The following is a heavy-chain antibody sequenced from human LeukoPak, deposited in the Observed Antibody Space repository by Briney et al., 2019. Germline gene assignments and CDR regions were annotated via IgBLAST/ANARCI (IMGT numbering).Heavy chain of an antibody. CDR2: IYYSGST. V-gene: IGHV4-59*01. CDR3: ARGPRDWGSERYYYYYMDV. CDR1: GDSITNYY. Sequence: SETLSLTCTVSGDSITNYYWNWIRQLPGKGLEWIGYIYYSGSTNYNPSLKSRVTISVDTSKNQFSLKLSSVTAADTAVYYCARGPRDWGSERYYYYYMDVWGKGTTVTVSS. D-gene: IGHD7-27*01. J-gene: IGHJ6*03.